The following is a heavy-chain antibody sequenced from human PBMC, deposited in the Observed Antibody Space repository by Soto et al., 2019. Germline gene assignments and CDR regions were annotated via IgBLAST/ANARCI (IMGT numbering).Heavy chain of an antibody. Sequence: ASVKVSCKASGYTFTSYGISWVRQAPGQGLEWMGWISAYNGNTNYAQKLQGRVTMTTDTSTSTVYMELSSLRSEDTAVYYCARVGTAAADLAFDIWGQGTMVTVSS. CDR1: GYTFTSYG. V-gene: IGHV1-18*01. D-gene: IGHD6-13*01. CDR3: ARVGTAAADLAFDI. J-gene: IGHJ3*02. CDR2: ISAYNGNT.